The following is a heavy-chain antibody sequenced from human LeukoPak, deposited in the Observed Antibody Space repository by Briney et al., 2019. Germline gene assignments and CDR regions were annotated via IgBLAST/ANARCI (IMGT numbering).Heavy chain of an antibody. J-gene: IGHJ4*02. CDR1: GFTFSSYA. V-gene: IGHV3-23*01. CDR2: ISGSGGST. D-gene: IGHD3-3*01. Sequence: PGGSLRLSCAASGFTFSSYAMGWVRQAPGKGLEWVSAISGSGGSTYYADSVKGRFTISRDNSKNTLYLQMNSLRAEDTAVYYCAKDITYYDLWSGYSFDYWGQGTLVTVSS. CDR3: AKDITYYDLWSGYSFDY.